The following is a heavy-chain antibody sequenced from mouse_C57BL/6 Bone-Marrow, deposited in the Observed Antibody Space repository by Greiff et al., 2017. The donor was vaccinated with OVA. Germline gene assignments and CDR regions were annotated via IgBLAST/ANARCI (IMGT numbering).Heavy chain of an antibody. CDR1: GYAFSSSW. V-gene: IGHV1-82*01. Sequence: VQLQQSGPELVKPGASVKISCKASGYAFSSSWMNWVKQRPGKGLEWIGRIYPGDGDTNYNGTFKGKATLTADKSSSTAYMQLSSLTSDDSAVYFCAREGGNYVAYWGQGTLVTVSA. J-gene: IGHJ3*01. CDR3: AREGGNYVAY. D-gene: IGHD2-1*01. CDR2: IYPGDGDT.